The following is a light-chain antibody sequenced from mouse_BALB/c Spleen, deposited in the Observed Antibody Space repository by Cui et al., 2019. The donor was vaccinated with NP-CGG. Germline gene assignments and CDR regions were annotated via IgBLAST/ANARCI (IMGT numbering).Light chain of an antibody. V-gene: IGLV1*01. CDR1: TGAVTTSNY. CDR3: ALWYSTHWV. J-gene: IGLJ1*01. CDR2: GTN. Sequence: AVVTQESPLTTSPGETVTLTCRSSTGAVTTSNYANWVQEKPDHLFTGLIGGTNNRAPGVPARFSGYLIGDKAALTITGAQTEDEAIYFCALWYSTHWVFGGGTRLTVL.